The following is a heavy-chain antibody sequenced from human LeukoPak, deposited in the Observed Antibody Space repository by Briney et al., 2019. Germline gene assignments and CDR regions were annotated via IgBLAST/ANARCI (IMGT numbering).Heavy chain of an antibody. J-gene: IGHJ6*02. CDR2: IYYTGRT. V-gene: IGHV4-30-4*01. Sequence: SQTLSLTCIVSGGSISSGDFHWSWVRQPPGKGLEWIGYIYYTGRTYYNPSLKSRVTISVDTSRNQFSLKLNSVTATDTAVYYCAKDYGFGGSLRFVYHGMDVWGQGTTVTVSS. CDR3: AKDYGFGGSLRFVYHGMDV. D-gene: IGHD1-26*01. CDR1: GGSISSGDFH.